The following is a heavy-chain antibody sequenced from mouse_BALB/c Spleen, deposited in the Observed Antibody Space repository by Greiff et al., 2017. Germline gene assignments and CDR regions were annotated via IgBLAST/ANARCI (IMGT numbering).Heavy chain of an antibody. CDR3: ARAVYGNSWFAY. V-gene: IGHV7-1*02. CDR1: GFTFSDFY. CDR2: SRNKANDYTT. J-gene: IGHJ3*01. Sequence: EVQVVESGGGLVQPGGSLRLSCATSGFTFSDFYMEWVRQPPGKRLEWIAASRNKANDYTTEYSASVKGRFIVSRDTSQSILYLQMNALRAEDTAIYYCARAVYGNSWFAYWGQGTLVTVSA. D-gene: IGHD2-1*01.